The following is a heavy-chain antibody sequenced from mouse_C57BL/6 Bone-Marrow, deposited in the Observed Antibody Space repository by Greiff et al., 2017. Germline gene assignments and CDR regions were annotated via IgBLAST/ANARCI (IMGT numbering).Heavy chain of an antibody. CDR3: AIAVVPYPMDY. J-gene: IGHJ4*01. CDR1: GYTFTDYY. Sequence: EVQLQQSGPVLVKPGASVKMSCKASGYTFTDYYMNWVKQSHGKSLEWIGVINHYNGGTSYHQKFKGKATLTVDQSSSPAYMELNSLTSEDSAVYYCAIAVVPYPMDYWGQGTSVTVSS. V-gene: IGHV1-19*01. D-gene: IGHD1-1*01. CDR2: INHYNGGT.